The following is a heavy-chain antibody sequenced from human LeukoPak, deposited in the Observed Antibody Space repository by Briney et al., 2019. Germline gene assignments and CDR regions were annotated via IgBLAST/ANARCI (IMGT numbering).Heavy chain of an antibody. J-gene: IGHJ3*02. CDR2: INNSGST. V-gene: IGHV4-34*01. CDR1: GGSFSGYY. D-gene: IGHD2-8*02. Sequence: SETLSLTCAVYGGSFSGYYWNWLRQSPGKGLEWIGQINNSGSTNYSPSLKSRVTISVDTSQNQFSLNLRSVNAADTAVYYCARSYCSDSTCYIVAFDIWGQGTMVTVSS. CDR3: ARSYCSDSTCYIVAFDI.